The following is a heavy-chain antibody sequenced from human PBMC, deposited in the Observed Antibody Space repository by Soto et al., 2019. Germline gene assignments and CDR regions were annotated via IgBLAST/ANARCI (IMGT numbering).Heavy chain of an antibody. Sequence: GESLKISCKGSGYSFTSYWIGWVRQMPGKGLEWMGIIYPGDSDTRYSPSFQGQVTISADKSISTAYLQWSSLKASDTAMYYCVRLLIYSNYQGRYNWFDPWGQGTLVTVSS. CDR2: IYPGDSDT. CDR3: VRLLIYSNYQGRYNWFDP. CDR1: GYSFTSYW. J-gene: IGHJ5*02. D-gene: IGHD4-4*01. V-gene: IGHV5-51*01.